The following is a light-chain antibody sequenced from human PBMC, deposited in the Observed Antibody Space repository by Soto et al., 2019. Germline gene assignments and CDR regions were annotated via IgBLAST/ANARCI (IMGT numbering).Light chain of an antibody. CDR3: QQYGSSPA. Sequence: EIVLTQSPGTLSLSPGERATLSCRASQSVSSSYLAWYQQKPGQAPRLLIYGASSRAIVIPDRFSGSGSGTDFTLTISRLEPEDFAVYYCQQYGSSPAFGQGTKVDIK. V-gene: IGKV3-20*01. CDR2: GAS. CDR1: QSVSSSY. J-gene: IGKJ1*01.